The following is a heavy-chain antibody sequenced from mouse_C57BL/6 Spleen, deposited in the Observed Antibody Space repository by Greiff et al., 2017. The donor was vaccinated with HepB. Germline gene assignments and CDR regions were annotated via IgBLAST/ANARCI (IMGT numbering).Heavy chain of an antibody. CDR2: INPNNGGT. CDR1: GYTFTDYY. CDR3: ARLGGYYGGWYFDV. Sequence: EVQLQQSGPELVKPGASVKISCKASGYTFTDYYMNWVKQSHGKSLEWIGDINPNNGGTSYNQKFKGKATLTVDKSSSTAYMELRSLTSEDSAVYYCARLGGYYGGWYFDVWGTGTTVTVSS. J-gene: IGHJ1*03. V-gene: IGHV1-26*01. D-gene: IGHD1-1*01.